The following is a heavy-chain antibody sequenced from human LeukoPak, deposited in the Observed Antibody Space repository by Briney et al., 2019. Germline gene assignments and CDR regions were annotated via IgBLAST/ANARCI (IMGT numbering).Heavy chain of an antibody. D-gene: IGHD7-27*01. CDR3: ARRPRNWGFDY. CDR1: KYTFTSYD. Sequence: GASVKVSCKASKYTFTSYDINWVRQATGQGLEWMGWMNPVSGNTGYAQNFQGRFTMTRDTAISTAYMELSSLRSEDTAVYYCARRPRNWGFDYWGQGTLVTVSS. CDR2: MNPVSGNT. V-gene: IGHV1-8*01. J-gene: IGHJ4*02.